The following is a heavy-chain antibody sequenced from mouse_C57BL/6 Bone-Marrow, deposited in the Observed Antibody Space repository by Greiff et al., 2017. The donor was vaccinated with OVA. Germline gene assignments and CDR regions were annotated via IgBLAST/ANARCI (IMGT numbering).Heavy chain of an antibody. CDR2: IYPRSGNT. V-gene: IGHV1-81*01. CDR3: AREGWLLRGFAY. CDR1: GYTFTSYG. D-gene: IGHD2-3*01. Sequence: VQLQQSGAELARPGASVKLSCKASGYTFTSYGISWVKQRPGQGLEWIGEIYPRSGNTYYNEKFKGKATLTADKSSSTAYMELRSLTSEDSAVYFCAREGWLLRGFAYWGQGTLVTVSA. J-gene: IGHJ3*01.